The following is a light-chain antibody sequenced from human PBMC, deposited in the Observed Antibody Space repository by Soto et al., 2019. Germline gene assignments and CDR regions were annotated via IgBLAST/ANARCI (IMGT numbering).Light chain of an antibody. CDR2: GAF. CDR3: QHYGNPPT. Sequence: EIVLTQYPGTLSLSPGNGATLSCRASQSVSSGYLAWYQQKPGQAPRLLIYGAFRRATGIPDRCSGSRSGTDFTLSISRLEHEDIAGYSCQHYGNPPTSGQGTKVDSK. J-gene: IGKJ1*01. V-gene: IGKV3-20*01. CDR1: QSVSSGY.